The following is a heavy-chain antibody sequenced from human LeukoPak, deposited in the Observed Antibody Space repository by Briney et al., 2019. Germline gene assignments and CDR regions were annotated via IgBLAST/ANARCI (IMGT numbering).Heavy chain of an antibody. CDR1: GFTFSSYS. D-gene: IGHD2-2*01. CDR3: ARVDRDIVVVPAAIAAFDI. V-gene: IGHV3-7*01. J-gene: IGHJ3*02. Sequence: GGSLRLSCAASGFTFSSYSMNWVRQAPGKGLEWVANIKQDGSEKYYVDSVKGRFTISRDNAKNSLYLQMNSLRAEDTAVYYCARVDRDIVVVPAAIAAFDIWGQGTMVTVSS. CDR2: IKQDGSEK.